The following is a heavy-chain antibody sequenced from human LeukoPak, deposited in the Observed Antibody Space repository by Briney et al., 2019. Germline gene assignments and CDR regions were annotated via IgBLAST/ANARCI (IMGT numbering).Heavy chain of an antibody. CDR2: LSGSGSNT. CDR3: AKPPFGGTGY. J-gene: IGHJ4*02. Sequence: GGSLRLSCAASGFTFSNNAMNWVRQAPGKGLEWVSGLSGSGSNTYYADSLKGRFIISRDDSKNTLYLQMNSLRAEDTAVYYCAKPPFGGTGYWGQGTLVTVSS. CDR1: GFTFSNNA. V-gene: IGHV3-23*01. D-gene: IGHD3-10*01.